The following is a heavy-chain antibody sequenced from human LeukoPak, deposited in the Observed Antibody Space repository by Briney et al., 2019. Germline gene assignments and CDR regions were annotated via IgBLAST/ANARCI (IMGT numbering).Heavy chain of an antibody. Sequence: VASVKVSCKASGYTFTGYYMHWVRQAPGQVLEWMGWINPNSGGTNYAQKFQGRVTMTRDTSISTAYMELSRLRTDDTAVYYCARSYGDYVCPYDYWGQGTLVTVSS. CDR3: ARSYGDYVCPYDY. V-gene: IGHV1-2*02. J-gene: IGHJ4*02. CDR2: INPNSGGT. D-gene: IGHD4-17*01. CDR1: GYTFTGYY.